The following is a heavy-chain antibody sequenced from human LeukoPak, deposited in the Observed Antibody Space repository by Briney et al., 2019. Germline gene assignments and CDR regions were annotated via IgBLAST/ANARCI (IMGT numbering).Heavy chain of an antibody. J-gene: IGHJ6*03. CDR3: ARGSSWSKGRYYYYYMDV. D-gene: IGHD6-13*01. CDR2: INPNSGGT. V-gene: IGHV1-2*02. Sequence: ASVKVSCKASGYTFTGYYMHWVRQAPGQGLEWMGWINPNSGGTNYAQKFQGRVTMTRDTSISTAYMELSRLRSDDTAVYYCARGSSWSKGRYYYYYMDVWGKGTTVTVSS. CDR1: GYTFTGYY.